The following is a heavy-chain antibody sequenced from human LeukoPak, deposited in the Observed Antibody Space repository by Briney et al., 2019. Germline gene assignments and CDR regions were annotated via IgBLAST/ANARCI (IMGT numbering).Heavy chain of an antibody. CDR1: GGTFSSYA. J-gene: IGHJ6*02. V-gene: IGHV1-69*06. CDR3: ATGRSYYGMDV. CDR2: IIPIFGTA. Sequence: SVKVSCKASGGTFSSYAISWVRQAPGQGLEWMGGIIPIFGTANYAQKFQGRVTMTEDTSTDTAYMELSSLRSEDTAVYYCATGRSYYGMDVWGQGTTVTVSS.